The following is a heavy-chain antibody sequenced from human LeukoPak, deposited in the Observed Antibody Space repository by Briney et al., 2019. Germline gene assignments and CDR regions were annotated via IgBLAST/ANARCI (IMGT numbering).Heavy chain of an antibody. D-gene: IGHD3-16*02. CDR1: GFTFSGYW. CDR2: ISSSNDYI. J-gene: IGHJ4*02. V-gene: IGHV3-21*01. Sequence: GGSLRLSCAASGFTFSGYWMSWVRQAPGKGLEWVSSISSSNDYIYYADSVKGRFTISRDNAKNSLYLQMNSLRAEDTAMYYCARERGYDYVWGSYRPLDYWGQGTLVTVSS. CDR3: ARERGYDYVWGSYRPLDY.